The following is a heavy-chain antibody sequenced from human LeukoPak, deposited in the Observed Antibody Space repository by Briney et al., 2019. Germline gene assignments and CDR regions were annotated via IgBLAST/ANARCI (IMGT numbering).Heavy chain of an antibody. CDR3: ATGRGIQLLYGAPPLNY. Sequence: ASVKVSCKVSGYTLTELSMHWVRQAPGKGLEWMGGFDPEDGETIYAQKFQGRVTMTEDTSTDTAYMELSSLRSEDTAVYYCATGRGIQLLYGAPPLNYWGQGTLVTVSS. CDR2: FDPEDGET. V-gene: IGHV1-24*01. J-gene: IGHJ4*02. D-gene: IGHD5-18*01. CDR1: GYTLTELS.